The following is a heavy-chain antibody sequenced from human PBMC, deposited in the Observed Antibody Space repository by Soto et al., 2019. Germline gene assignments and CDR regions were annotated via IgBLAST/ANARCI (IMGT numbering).Heavy chain of an antibody. CDR3: DSSSQDAFDI. CDR1: GGSISSSSYY. J-gene: IGHJ3*02. D-gene: IGHD6-13*01. V-gene: IGHV4-39*01. CDR2: IYYSGST. Sequence: QLQLQESGPGLVKPSETLSLTCTVSGGSISSSSYYWGWIRQPPGKGLEWIGSIYYSGSTYYNPSRRSRVTISVDTSKNQFSLKLSSVTAADTAVYYCDSSSQDAFDILGQGTMVTVSS.